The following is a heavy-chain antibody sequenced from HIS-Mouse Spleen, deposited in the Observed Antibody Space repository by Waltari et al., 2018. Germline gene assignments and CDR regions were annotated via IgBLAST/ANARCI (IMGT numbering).Heavy chain of an antibody. Sequence: QVQLVESGGGVVQPGRSLRLSCAASGFTFSSYGMHWVRQAPGKGLEWVAVISYDGNNKYYADSGEGRFTISRDNSKNTLYLQMNSLRAEDTAVYYCAKEDEGYCSSTSCSYYYYGMDVWGQGTTVTVSS. V-gene: IGHV3-30*18. CDR3: AKEDEGYCSSTSCSYYYYGMDV. CDR2: ISYDGNNK. CDR1: GFTFSSYG. J-gene: IGHJ6*02. D-gene: IGHD2-2*01.